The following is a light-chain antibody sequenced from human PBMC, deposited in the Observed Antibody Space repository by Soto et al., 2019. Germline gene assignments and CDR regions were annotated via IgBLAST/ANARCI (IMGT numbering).Light chain of an antibody. V-gene: IGLV1-44*01. Sequence: QSVLTQPPSASGTPGQRVTISCSGSSSNIGSNNVNWYQQLSGTAPKLLIYNNNQRPSGVPDRFSGSKSGTSASLAISGLQSEDEADYYCAAWDDSLNGPVFGGGTKLTVL. CDR2: NNN. CDR1: SSNIGSNN. J-gene: IGLJ3*02. CDR3: AAWDDSLNGPV.